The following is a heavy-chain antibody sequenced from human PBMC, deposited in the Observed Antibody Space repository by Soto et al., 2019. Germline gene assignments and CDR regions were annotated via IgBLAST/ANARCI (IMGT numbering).Heavy chain of an antibody. J-gene: IGHJ4*02. V-gene: IGHV1-69*02. Sequence: SVKVSCKASGGTFSSYTISWVRQAPGQGLEWMGRIIPILGIANYAQKFQGRVTITADKSTSTAYMELSSLRSEDTAVYYCARGDNHSSGWYRGARGYFDYWGQGTLVTVSS. D-gene: IGHD6-19*01. CDR2: IIPILGIA. CDR3: ARGDNHSSGWYRGARGYFDY. CDR1: GGTFSSYT.